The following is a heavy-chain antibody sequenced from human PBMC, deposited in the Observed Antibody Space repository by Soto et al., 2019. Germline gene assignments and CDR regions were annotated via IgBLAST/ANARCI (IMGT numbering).Heavy chain of an antibody. CDR1: GLTFSNYA. CDR2: ISYDGTNR. CDR3: ARESSSTVTTGGGGSAKDY. Sequence: QVHLVESGGGVVQPGTSLRLSCAASGLTFSNYAMHWVRQAPGKGLEWVAFISYDGTNRCYPDSVKGRFTISRDNSKNTLYLQMNRLKTEDTAVYYCARESSSTVTTGGGGSAKDYWGQGTLVTVSS. V-gene: IGHV3-30-3*01. J-gene: IGHJ4*02. D-gene: IGHD4-17*01.